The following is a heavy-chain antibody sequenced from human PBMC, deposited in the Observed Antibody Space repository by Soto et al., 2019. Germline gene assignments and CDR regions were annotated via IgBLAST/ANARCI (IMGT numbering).Heavy chain of an antibody. J-gene: IGHJ4*02. CDR3: ASWGYQLPLRSYYFDY. CDR1: GGSISSSNW. CDR2: IYHSGST. V-gene: IGHV4-4*02. Sequence: SETLSLTCAVSGGSISSSNWWSWVRQPPGKGLEWIGEIYHSGSTNYNPSLKSRVTISVDKSKNQFSLKLSSATAADTAVYYCASWGYQLPLRSYYFDYWGQGTLVTVSS. D-gene: IGHD2-2*01.